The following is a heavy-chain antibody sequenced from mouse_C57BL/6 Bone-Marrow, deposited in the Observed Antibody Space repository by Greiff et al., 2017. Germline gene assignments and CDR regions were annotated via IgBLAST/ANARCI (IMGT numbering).Heavy chain of an antibody. CDR2: ISGGGGNT. V-gene: IGHV5-9*01. Sequence: EVQLVESGGGLVKPGGSLKLSCAASGFTFSSYTMYWVRQTPEKRLQWVAAISGGGGNTYYPDSVKGRFTISRDNDKNLLYLQMSSLRSEDTALYYCSRQVTTVLATKYFDVWGTGTTVTVSS. CDR1: GFTFSSYT. CDR3: SRQVTTVLATKYFDV. J-gene: IGHJ1*03. D-gene: IGHD1-1*01.